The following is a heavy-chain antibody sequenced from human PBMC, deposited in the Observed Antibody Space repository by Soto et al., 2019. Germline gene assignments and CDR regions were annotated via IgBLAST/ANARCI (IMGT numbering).Heavy chain of an antibody. CDR2: IYYDGTT. J-gene: IGHJ6*02. Sequence: PSDTLSLTCTVSSGSISNTSYYWAWIRQPPGKGLEWIGAIYYDGTTYYTESLKSRVSLSVDTSTNQFSLKLNSVTAADTAVHFCARQGRNTKIVLVKHYAADFWGQWTAVTVSS. CDR3: ARQGRNTKIVLVKHYAADF. D-gene: IGHD3-22*01. CDR1: SGSISNTSYY. V-gene: IGHV4-39*01.